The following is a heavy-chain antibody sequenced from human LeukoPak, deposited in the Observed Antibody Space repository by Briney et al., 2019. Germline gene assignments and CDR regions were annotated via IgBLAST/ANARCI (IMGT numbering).Heavy chain of an antibody. J-gene: IGHJ6*03. CDR2: IYTSGST. CDR1: GGSISSGNYY. CDR3: ARDSQLSGSYYGYYYYYMDV. Sequence: SETLSLTCTVSGGSISSGNYYWSWIRQPAGKGLEWIGRIYTSGSTNYNPSLKSRVTISVDTSKNQFSLELSSVTAADTAVYYCARDSQLSGSYYGYYYYYMDVWGKGTTVTISS. D-gene: IGHD3-10*01. V-gene: IGHV4-61*02.